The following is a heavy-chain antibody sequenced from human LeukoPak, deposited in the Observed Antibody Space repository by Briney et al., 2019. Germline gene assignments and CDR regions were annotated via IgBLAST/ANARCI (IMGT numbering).Heavy chain of an antibody. CDR2: IYYSGST. CDR3: AREQDYYDSSGYYSYYFDY. J-gene: IGHJ4*02. CDR1: AGSINGYY. D-gene: IGHD3-22*01. Sequence: SETLSLTCTVSAGSINGYYWSWIRQPPGKGLEWIGYIYYSGSTNYSPSLKSRVTISVDTSKNQFSLKLSSVTAADTAVYYCAREQDYYDSSGYYSYYFDYWGQGTLVTVSS. V-gene: IGHV4-59*12.